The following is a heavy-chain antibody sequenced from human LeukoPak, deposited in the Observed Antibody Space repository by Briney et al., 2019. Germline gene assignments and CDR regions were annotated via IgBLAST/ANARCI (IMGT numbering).Heavy chain of an antibody. V-gene: IGHV3-64*01. Sequence: PGGSLRLSCAASGFTFSSYAMHWVRQAPGKGLEYVSAISSNGGSTYYANSVKGRFTISRDNSKNTLYLQMGSLRAEDMAVYHCARDIDYYGSGSYYNVHYYYYYMDVWGKGTTVTVSS. CDR3: ARDIDYYGSGSYYNVHYYYYYMDV. CDR1: GFTFSSYA. J-gene: IGHJ6*03. CDR2: ISSNGGST. D-gene: IGHD3-10*01.